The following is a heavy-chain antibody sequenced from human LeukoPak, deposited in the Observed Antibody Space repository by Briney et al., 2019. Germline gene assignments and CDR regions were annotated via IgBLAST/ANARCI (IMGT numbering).Heavy chain of an antibody. CDR1: GGTLSSYS. V-gene: IGHV1-69*05. CDR3: AREIAAAGTYFDY. Sequence: SVKVSCRASGGTLSSYSISWVPQAPGQGLEWMGRIIPIFGTANYAQKLQGRVTITTDESTSTAYMELSSLRSEDTAVYYCAREIAAAGTYFDYCGQGTLVTVSS. CDR2: IIPIFGTA. J-gene: IGHJ4*02. D-gene: IGHD6-13*01.